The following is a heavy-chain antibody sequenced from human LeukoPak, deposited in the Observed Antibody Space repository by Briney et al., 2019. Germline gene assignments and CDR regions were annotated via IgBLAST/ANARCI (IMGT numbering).Heavy chain of an antibody. D-gene: IGHD6-13*01. Sequence: SQTLSLTCVISRESVSSNIATWNWIRQSPSRGLEWLGRTYYRSQWYYDYAVSVRSRITINPDTSKNQFSLQLSSVTPEDTAVYFCARDRCSWYYLDYWGQGMLVTVSS. V-gene: IGHV6-1*01. CDR1: RESVSSNIAT. CDR3: ARDRCSWYYLDY. J-gene: IGHJ4*02. CDR2: TYYRSQWYY.